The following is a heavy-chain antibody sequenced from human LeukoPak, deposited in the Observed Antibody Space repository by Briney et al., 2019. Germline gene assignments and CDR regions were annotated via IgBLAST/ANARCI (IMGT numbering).Heavy chain of an antibody. V-gene: IGHV3-33*03. CDR2: IWYDGSEK. CDR1: GFSVSNTY. D-gene: IGHD1-1*01. Sequence: GGSLRLSCAASGFSVSNTYMSWVRQAPGKGLEWVAVIWYDGSEKYYADSVKGRFTVSRDNSKNMLYLQMDSLRAEDTAVYYCATYNSGTIDHWGQGTLVTVSS. J-gene: IGHJ4*02. CDR3: ATYNSGTIDH.